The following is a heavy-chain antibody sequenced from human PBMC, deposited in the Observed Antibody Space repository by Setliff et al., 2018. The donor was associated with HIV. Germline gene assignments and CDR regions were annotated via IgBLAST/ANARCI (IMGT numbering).Heavy chain of an antibody. Sequence: SETLSLTCAVYGGSFSGYYWSWIRQPPGKGLEWIGEINHSGSTNYNPSLKSRVAISVDTSKNQFSVKLSSVTAADTAVYYCARGRHYSNSAPFAIDFWGQGMLVTVSS. CDR1: GGSFSGYY. D-gene: IGHD6-6*01. CDR3: ARGRHYSNSAPFAIDF. J-gene: IGHJ4*02. CDR2: INHSGST. V-gene: IGHV4-34*01.